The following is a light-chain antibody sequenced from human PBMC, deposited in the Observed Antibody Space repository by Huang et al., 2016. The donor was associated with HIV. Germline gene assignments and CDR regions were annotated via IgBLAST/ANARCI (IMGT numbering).Light chain of an antibody. Sequence: DLQMTQSPSSLSASVGDRVTSTCRASRGISNSLAWYQQQPGKAPKLLLYAASRLQGGVPSRFSGSGSRTDYTLTISSLQPEDSATYYCQQYYNTTLTFGGGTKVEIK. CDR1: RGISNS. V-gene: IGKV1-NL1*01. CDR2: AAS. CDR3: QQYYNTTLT. J-gene: IGKJ4*01.